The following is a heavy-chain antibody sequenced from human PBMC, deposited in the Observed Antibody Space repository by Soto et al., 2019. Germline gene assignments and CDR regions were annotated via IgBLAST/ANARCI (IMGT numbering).Heavy chain of an antibody. V-gene: IGHV1-69*06. J-gene: IGHJ6*02. D-gene: IGHD3-22*01. Sequence: ASVKVSCKASGGTFSSLDINWVRQAPGQGLEWMGGIIPISETTNYAQIFQGRVSIVADKSTSTAYMELSRLRSEDTAVYYCARALLSHSYDSGGYDSYFHAMDVWGQGTPVTVSS. CDR1: GGTFSSLD. CDR2: IIPISETT. CDR3: ARALLSHSYDSGGYDSYFHAMDV.